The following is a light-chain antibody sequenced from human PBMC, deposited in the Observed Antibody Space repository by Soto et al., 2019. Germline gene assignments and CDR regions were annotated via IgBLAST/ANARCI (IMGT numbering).Light chain of an antibody. CDR3: QHFNPYSPT. V-gene: IGKV1-13*02. J-gene: IGKJ1*01. CDR1: QGSSNS. Sequence: IRGTRSPSSLSVSVGDRVSITCPASQGSSNSVAWFQQKPGKVPNLLIYKASSLEIEVPSRFSGGESGTTFTLTISSLQPEDFAPYYCQHFNPYSPTFGQGTKVDIK. CDR2: KAS.